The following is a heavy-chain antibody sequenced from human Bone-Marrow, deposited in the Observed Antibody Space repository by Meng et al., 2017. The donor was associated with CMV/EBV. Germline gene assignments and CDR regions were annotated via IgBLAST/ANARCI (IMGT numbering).Heavy chain of an antibody. CDR2: FDPEDGET. CDR3: ARQGPVVPAAIRNYYYGMDV. V-gene: IGHV1-24*01. CDR1: GYTLTELS. D-gene: IGHD2-2*02. Sequence: ASVKVSCKVSGYTLTELSMHWVRQAPGKGLEWMGGFDPEDGETIYAQKFQGRVTMTEDTSTDTAYMELSSLRSEDTAVYYCARQGPVVPAAIRNYYYGMDVWGQGTTVTVSS. J-gene: IGHJ6*02.